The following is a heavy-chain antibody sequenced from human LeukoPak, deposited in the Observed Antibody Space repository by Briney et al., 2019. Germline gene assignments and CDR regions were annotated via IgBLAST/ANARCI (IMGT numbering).Heavy chain of an antibody. D-gene: IGHD3-3*01. J-gene: IGHJ3*02. V-gene: IGHV3-30*18. CDR2: ISYDGSNK. CDR3: AKDNSGDFWSGDAFDI. Sequence: GGSLRLSCAASGFTFSSYGMHWVRQAPGKGLEWVAVISYDGSNKYYADSVKGRFTISRDNSKNTLYLQMNSLRAEDTAVYYCAKDNSGDFWSGDAFDIWGRGTTVTVS. CDR1: GFTFSSYG.